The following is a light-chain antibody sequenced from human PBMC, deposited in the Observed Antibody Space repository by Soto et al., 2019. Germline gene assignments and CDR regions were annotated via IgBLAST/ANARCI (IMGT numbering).Light chain of an antibody. V-gene: IGKV3-15*01. CDR3: QQYNYLWT. J-gene: IGKJ1*01. Sequence: EIVVTQSPATLSVSPGQRATLSCLASQSVSTNVAWYQQKPGQAPRLLIYGTSTRATGIPGRFSDSGSGTEFTLTISSLQSEDFGVYFCQQYNYLWTFGQGPKVEIK. CDR2: GTS. CDR1: QSVSTN.